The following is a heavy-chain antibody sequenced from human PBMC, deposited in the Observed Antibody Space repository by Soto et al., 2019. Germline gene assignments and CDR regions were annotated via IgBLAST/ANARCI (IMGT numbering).Heavy chain of an antibody. Sequence: ASVKVSCKASGYTFTSYGISWVRQAPGQGLEWMGWISAYNGNTNYAQKLQGRVTMTTDTSTSTAYMELRSLRSDDTAVYYCARDDYIWGIYRFLSQRDTNYFDYWGQGTQVTVSS. CDR1: GYTFTSYG. V-gene: IGHV1-18*01. D-gene: IGHD3-16*02. CDR2: ISAYNGNT. J-gene: IGHJ4*02. CDR3: ARDDYIWGIYRFLSQRDTNYFDY.